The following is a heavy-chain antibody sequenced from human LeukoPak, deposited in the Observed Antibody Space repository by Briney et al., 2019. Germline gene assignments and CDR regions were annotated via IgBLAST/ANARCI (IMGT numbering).Heavy chain of an antibody. Sequence: ASVKVSCKASGGTFSSYAISWVRQAPGQGLEWVGRIIPIFGTANYAQQFQGRVTITTNESTSTAYMELSSLRTEDTAVYYCARGLQQLFGNWFDPWGQGTLVIVSS. D-gene: IGHD6-13*01. V-gene: IGHV1-69*05. CDR3: ARGLQQLFGNWFDP. J-gene: IGHJ5*02. CDR1: GGTFSSYA. CDR2: IIPIFGTA.